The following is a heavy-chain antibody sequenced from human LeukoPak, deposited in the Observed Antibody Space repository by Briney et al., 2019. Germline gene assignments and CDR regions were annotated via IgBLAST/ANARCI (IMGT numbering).Heavy chain of an antibody. CDR2: INHSGST. CDR3: ARGDDYGDY. CDR1: GGSFSGYY. V-gene: IGHV4-34*01. J-gene: IGHJ4*02. Sequence: PSETLSLTCAVYGGSFSGYYWSWIRQPPGKGLEWIGEINHSGSTNYNPSLKSRVTISVDTSKNQFPLKLSSVTAADTAVYYCARGDDYGDYWGQGTLVTVSS.